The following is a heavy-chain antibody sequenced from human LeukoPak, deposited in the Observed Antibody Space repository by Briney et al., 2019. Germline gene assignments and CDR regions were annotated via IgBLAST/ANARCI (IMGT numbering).Heavy chain of an antibody. J-gene: IGHJ4*02. D-gene: IGHD1-1*01. V-gene: IGHV4-39*01. CDR3: ARRSTHRANINWNPRTPLDY. CDR1: GGSISSSSYY. CDR2: IYYSGST. Sequence: SETLSLTCTVSGGSISSSSYYWGWIRQPPGKGLEWIGSIYYSGSTYYNPSLKSRVTISVDTSKNQFSLKLSSVTAADTAVYYCARRSTHRANINWNPRTPLDYWGQGTLVTVSS.